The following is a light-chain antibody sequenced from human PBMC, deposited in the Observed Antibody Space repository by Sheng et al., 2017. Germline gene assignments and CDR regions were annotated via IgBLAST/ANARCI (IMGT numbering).Light chain of an antibody. V-gene: IGLV1-47*01. Sequence: QSVLTQQPSASGTPGRRVTISCSGSTSNVGRYYVYWYQQLPGTAPKLLIYRNSQRPSGVPDRFSGSKSGTSVFLAISGLRSEDEADYYCAAWDDSLSALLFGGGTKLTVL. CDR2: RNS. CDR3: AAWDDSLSALL. J-gene: IGLJ2*01. CDR1: TSNVGRYY.